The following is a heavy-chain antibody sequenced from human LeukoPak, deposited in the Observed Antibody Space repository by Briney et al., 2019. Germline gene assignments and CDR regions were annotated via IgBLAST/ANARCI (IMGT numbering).Heavy chain of an antibody. CDR1: GGSISSYY. CDR2: IYYSGST. CDR3: ARHLYDYVWESYPDHHFDY. Sequence: SETLSLTCTVSGGSISSYYWSWIRQPPGKGLEWIGYIYYSGSTNYNPSLKSRGTISVDTSKNQFSLKLSSVTAAATAVYYCARHLYDYVWESYPDHHFDYWGQGTLVTVSS. V-gene: IGHV4-59*08. J-gene: IGHJ4*02. D-gene: IGHD3-16*01.